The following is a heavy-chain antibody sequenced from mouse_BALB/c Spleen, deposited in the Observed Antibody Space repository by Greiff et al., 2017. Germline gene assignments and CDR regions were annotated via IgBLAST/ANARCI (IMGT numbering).Heavy chain of an antibody. CDR3: ARYDYDYAMDY. Sequence: LVESGAELVRPGSSVKISCKASGYAFSSYWMNWVKQRPGQGLEWIGQIYPGDGDTNYNGKFKGKATLTADKSSSTAYMQLSSLTSEDSAVYFCARYDYDYAMDYWGQGTSVTVSS. CDR1: GYAFSSYW. J-gene: IGHJ4*01. CDR2: IYPGDGDT. D-gene: IGHD2-4*01. V-gene: IGHV1-80*01.